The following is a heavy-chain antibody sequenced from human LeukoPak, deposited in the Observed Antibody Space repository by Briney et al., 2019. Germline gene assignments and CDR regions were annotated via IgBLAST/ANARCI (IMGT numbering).Heavy chain of an antibody. D-gene: IGHD3-16*01. CDR1: GGSISSNSYY. J-gene: IGHJ4*02. Sequence: SETLSLTCTVSGGSISSNSYYWGWIRQPPGKGLEWIGSIYYSGSTYYNPSLKNRLTISVDTSKNQFSLKLSSVTAADTAVYYCASGSLYDYVWGSRGIDYWGQGTLVTVSS. CDR2: IYYSGST. CDR3: ASGSLYDYVWGSRGIDY. V-gene: IGHV4-39*01.